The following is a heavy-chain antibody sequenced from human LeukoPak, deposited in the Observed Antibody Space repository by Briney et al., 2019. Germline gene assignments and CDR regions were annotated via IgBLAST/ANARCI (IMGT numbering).Heavy chain of an antibody. CDR1: GGSFSGYY. J-gene: IGHJ4*02. CDR3: AISGGYGDYLVY. V-gene: IGHV4-34*01. D-gene: IGHD4-17*01. CDR2: INHSGST. Sequence: SETLSLTCAVYGGSFSGYYWSWIRQPPGKGLEWIGEINHSGSTNYNPSHKSRVTISVDTSKNQFSLKLSSVTAADTAVYYCAISGGYGDYLVYWGQGTLVTVSS.